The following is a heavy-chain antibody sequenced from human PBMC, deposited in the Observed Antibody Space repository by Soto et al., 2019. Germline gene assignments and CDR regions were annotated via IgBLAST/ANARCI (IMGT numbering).Heavy chain of an antibody. D-gene: IGHD5-12*01. V-gene: IGHV1-69*01. CDR3: AREGDGYTTLNYYYYYGMDV. J-gene: IGHJ6*02. CDR1: GGTFSSYA. CDR2: IIPIFGKA. Sequence: QVQLVQSVAEVKKPGSSVKVSCKASGGTFSSYAISWVRQAPGQGLEWLGGIIPIFGKANYAQQLQGRVTITAGESTSTAYMELSSVRAEDTAVYYCAREGDGYTTLNYYYYYGMDVWGQGTTVTVSS.